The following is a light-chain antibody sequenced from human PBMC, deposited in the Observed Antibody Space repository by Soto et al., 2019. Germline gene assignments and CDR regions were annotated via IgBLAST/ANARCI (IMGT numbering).Light chain of an antibody. V-gene: IGLV2-14*01. CDR2: EVR. Sequence: QSALTQPASVSGSPGQSITISCTGTSSDVGGYNYVSWYQQHPGKAPKLMIYEVRNRPSGISNRFSGSKSGNTASLTISGLQAEDEADYYCTSYTSSSPYVFGTGTKVTLL. CDR3: TSYTSSSPYV. J-gene: IGLJ1*01. CDR1: SSDVGGYNY.